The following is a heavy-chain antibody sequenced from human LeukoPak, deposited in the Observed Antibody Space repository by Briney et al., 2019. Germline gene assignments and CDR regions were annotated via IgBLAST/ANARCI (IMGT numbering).Heavy chain of an antibody. V-gene: IGHV1-2*02. CDR1: GYTFTGYY. CDR3: ARDPVIVVVPGATDNWFDP. Sequence: GASVKVSCKASGYTFTGYYMHWVRQAPGQGLEWMGWINPNSGGTNYAQKFQGRVTMTRDTSISTAYMELSRLRSDDTAVYYCARDPVIVVVPGATDNWFDPWGQGTLVTVSS. J-gene: IGHJ5*02. D-gene: IGHD2-2*01. CDR2: INPNSGGT.